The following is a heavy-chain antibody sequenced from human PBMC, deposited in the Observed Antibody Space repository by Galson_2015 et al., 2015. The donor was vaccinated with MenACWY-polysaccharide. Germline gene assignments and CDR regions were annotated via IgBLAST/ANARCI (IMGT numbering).Heavy chain of an antibody. J-gene: IGHJ4*02. Sequence: SLRLSCAASGFTFSSYAMSWVRQAPGKGLEWVSSISPAGGGTYYADSVEGRFTISRYNSKNTLCLQVNSPRAEDTAIYYCAKVGRSGGNSGLASFDYWGQGTLVTVSS. CDR3: AKVGRSGGNSGLASFDY. CDR2: ISPAGGGT. V-gene: IGHV3-23*01. CDR1: GFTFSSYA. D-gene: IGHD4-23*01.